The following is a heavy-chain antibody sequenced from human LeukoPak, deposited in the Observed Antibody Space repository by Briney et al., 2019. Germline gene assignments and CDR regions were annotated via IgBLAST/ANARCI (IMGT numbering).Heavy chain of an antibody. CDR2: INPNSGGT. J-gene: IGHJ5*02. D-gene: IGHD3-10*01. CDR1: GYTFTGYY. CDR3: AREWGYGSGSYFDP. Sequence: ASVKVSCKAPGYTFTGYYMHWVRQAPGQGLEWMGWINPNSGGTNYAQKFQGRVTMTRDTSISTAYMELSRLRSDDTAVYYCAREWGYGSGSYFDPWGQGTLVTVSS. V-gene: IGHV1-2*02.